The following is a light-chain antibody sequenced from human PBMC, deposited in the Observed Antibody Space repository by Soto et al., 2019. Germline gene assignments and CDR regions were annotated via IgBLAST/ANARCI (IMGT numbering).Light chain of an antibody. CDR2: EGS. V-gene: IGLV2-23*01. J-gene: IGLJ1*01. CDR3: CSYAGSSTYV. Sequence: SALTQPASVSGSPGQSITISCTGTSSDVGSYNFVSWFQQHPGKAPKLMIYEGSERPSGVSNRFSGSKSGNMASLTISGLQAEDEADYYCCSYAGSSTYVFGTGPKV. CDR1: SSDVGSYNF.